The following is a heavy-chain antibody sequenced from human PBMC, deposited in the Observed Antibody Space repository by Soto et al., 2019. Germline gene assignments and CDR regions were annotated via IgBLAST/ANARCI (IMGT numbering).Heavy chain of an antibody. Sequence: PSETLSLTCTVSGGSISSGGYYWSWIRQHPGKGLEWIGYIYYSGSTYYNPSLKSRVTISVDMSKNQFSLKRSSVTAADTAVYYCARDGPTYCGGDCYPPSLDAFDIWGQGTMVTVSS. D-gene: IGHD2-21*02. CDR3: ARDGPTYCGGDCYPPSLDAFDI. V-gene: IGHV4-31*03. CDR1: GGSISSGGYY. CDR2: IYYSGST. J-gene: IGHJ3*02.